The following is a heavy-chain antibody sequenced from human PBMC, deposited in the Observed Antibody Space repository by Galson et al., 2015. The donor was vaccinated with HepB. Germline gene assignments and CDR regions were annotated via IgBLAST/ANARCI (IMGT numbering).Heavy chain of an antibody. CDR3: AKGLEMATIT. J-gene: IGHJ4*02. V-gene: IGHV3-30*18. D-gene: IGHD5-24*01. Sequence: SLRLSCAASGFTFSSYGMHWVRQAPGKGLEWVAVISYDGSNKYYAGSVKGRFTISRDNSKNTLYLQMNSLRAEDTAVYYCAKGLEMATITWGQGTLVTVSS. CDR2: ISYDGSNK. CDR1: GFTFSSYG.